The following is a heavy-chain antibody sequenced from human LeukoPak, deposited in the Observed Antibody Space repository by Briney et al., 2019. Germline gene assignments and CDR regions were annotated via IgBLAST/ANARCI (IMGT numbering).Heavy chain of an antibody. CDR2: IIPIFGTA. CDR3: ARVGDYGGNSGFDY. J-gene: IGHJ4*02. CDR1: GGTFSSYA. D-gene: IGHD4-23*01. V-gene: IGHV1-69*05. Sequence: SVKVSCKAPGGTFSSYAISWVRQAPGQGLEWMGGIIPIFGTANYAQKFQGRVTITTDESTSTAYMELSSLRSEDTAVYYCARVGDYGGNSGFDYWGQGTLVTVSS.